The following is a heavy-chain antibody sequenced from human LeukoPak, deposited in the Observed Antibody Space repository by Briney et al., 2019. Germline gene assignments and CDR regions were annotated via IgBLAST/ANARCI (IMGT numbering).Heavy chain of an antibody. J-gene: IGHJ6*03. CDR3: ARSWAYALGYYYYMDV. CDR2: IYYTGRT. CDR1: GGSISSYY. D-gene: IGHD2-2*01. V-gene: IGHV4-59*01. Sequence: SETLSLTCTVSGGSISSYYWSWIRQPPGKGLEWIGYIYYTGRTNYNPSLMSRLTISVDTSKDQFSLRLSSVTAADTAVYYCARSWAYALGYYYYMDVWGKGTTVTVSS.